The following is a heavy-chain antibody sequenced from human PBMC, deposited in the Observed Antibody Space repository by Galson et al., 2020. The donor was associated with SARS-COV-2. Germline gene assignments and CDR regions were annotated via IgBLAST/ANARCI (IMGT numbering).Heavy chain of an antibody. CDR2: ISYDGSNK. CDR3: AKDGLFGYYGSGSYYIGPPFDY. Sequence: GESLKISCAASGFTFSSYGMHWVRQAPGKGLEWVAVISYDGSNKYYADSVKGRFTISRDNSKNTLYLQMNSLRAEDTAVYYCAKDGLFGYYGSGSYYIGPPFDYWGQGTLVTVSS. D-gene: IGHD3-10*01. J-gene: IGHJ4*02. V-gene: IGHV3-30*18. CDR1: GFTFSSYG.